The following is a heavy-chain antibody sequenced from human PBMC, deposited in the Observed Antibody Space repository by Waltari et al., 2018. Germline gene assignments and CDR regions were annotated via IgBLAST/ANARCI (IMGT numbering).Heavy chain of an antibody. D-gene: IGHD3-22*01. V-gene: IGHV4-30-2*01. J-gene: IGHJ4*02. CDR1: GGSISSGGYS. CDR3: AIDSSGYPRGFDY. Sequence: QLQLQESGSGLVKPSQTLSLTCAVSGGSISSGGYSWSWIRQPPGKGLEWIGYIYHSGSTYYNPSLKSRVTISVDRSKNQFSLKLSSVIAADTAVYYCAIDSSGYPRGFDYWGQGTLVTVSS. CDR2: IYHSGST.